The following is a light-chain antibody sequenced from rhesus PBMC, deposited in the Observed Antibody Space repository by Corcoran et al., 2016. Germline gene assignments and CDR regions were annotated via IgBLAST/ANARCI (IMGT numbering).Light chain of an antibody. Sequence: EIVMTQSPATLSLSPGERATLSCRASQSVSSYVAWYQQKPEQAPRLLIYGASSRATVIPYRFRGGGVGTDFTLIISSLEPEDVGVYYCQQYHNWWTFGQGTKVEIK. J-gene: IGKJ1*01. CDR2: GAS. CDR1: QSVSSY. CDR3: QQYHNWWT. V-gene: IGKV3S9*01.